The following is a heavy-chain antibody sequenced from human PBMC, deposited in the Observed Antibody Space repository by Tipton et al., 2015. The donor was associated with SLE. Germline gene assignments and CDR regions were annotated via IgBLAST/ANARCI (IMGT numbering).Heavy chain of an antibody. J-gene: IGHJ5*02. CDR1: GGSISSYY. Sequence: TLSLTCTVSGGSISSYYWSWIRQPPGKGLEWIGSIYYSGSTYYNPSLKSRVTISVDTSKNQFSLKLSSVTAADTAVYYCAVEAVAPSWFDPWGQGTRVTVSS. D-gene: IGHD6-19*01. CDR3: AVEAVAPSWFDP. CDR2: IYYSGST. V-gene: IGHV4-59*04.